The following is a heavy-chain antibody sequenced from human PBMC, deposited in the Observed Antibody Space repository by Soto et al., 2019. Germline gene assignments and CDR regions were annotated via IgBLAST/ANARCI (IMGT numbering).Heavy chain of an antibody. V-gene: IGHV1-18*01. CDR2: ISAYNGNT. Sequence: QVQLVQSGAEVKKPGASVKVSCKASGYTFTSYGISWVRQAPGQGLEWMGWISAYNGNTNYAQKLQGRVTMTTDTSTSTAYRELRRLRSDDTAVYYCAGDWAAAGPFDYWGQGTLVTVSS. CDR3: AGDWAAAGPFDY. D-gene: IGHD6-13*01. CDR1: GYTFTSYG. J-gene: IGHJ4*02.